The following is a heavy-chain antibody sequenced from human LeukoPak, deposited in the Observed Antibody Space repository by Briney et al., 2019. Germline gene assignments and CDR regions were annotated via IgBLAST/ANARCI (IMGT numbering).Heavy chain of an antibody. V-gene: IGHV4-34*01. Sequence: SETLSLTCAVYGGSFSGYYWSWIRQPPGKGLEWIGEINHSGSTNYNPSLKSRVTISVDTSKNQFSLKLSSVTAADTAVYYCARGAQIYDSSGYYFDYCGQGTLVTVSS. CDR1: GGSFSGYY. J-gene: IGHJ4*02. D-gene: IGHD3-22*01. CDR3: ARGAQIYDSSGYYFDY. CDR2: INHSGST.